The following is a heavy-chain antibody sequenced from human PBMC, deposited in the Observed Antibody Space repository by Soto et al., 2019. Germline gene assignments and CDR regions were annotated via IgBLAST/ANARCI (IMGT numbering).Heavy chain of an antibody. D-gene: IGHD6-19*01. CDR3: ASRRSSGWLLPFDY. V-gene: IGHV3-23*01. Sequence: EVQLLESGGGLVQPGGSLRLSCAASGFTFSSYAMSWVRQAPGKGLEWVSGISGSGARTYYADSVKGRFTISRDNSKNKLYLQMDCLRAGDTALFYCASRRSSGWLLPFDYWGQGTLVTVSS. J-gene: IGHJ4*02. CDR2: ISGSGART. CDR1: GFTFSSYA.